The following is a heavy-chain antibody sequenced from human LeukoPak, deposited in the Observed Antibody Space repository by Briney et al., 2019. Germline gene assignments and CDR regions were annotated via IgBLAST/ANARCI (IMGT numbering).Heavy chain of an antibody. CDR2: INTDNGNT. CDR3: ARGDFSKEGSYRHFDN. J-gene: IGHJ4*02. CDR1: GYTFTSHP. Sequence: PEASVKVSCKASGYTFTSHPIHWVCQAPGQRLEWMGWINTDNGNTEYSQKLQGRVTITRDTSASTTYMELSSLTSEDTALYYCARGDFSKEGSYRHFDNWGQGTLVTVSS. V-gene: IGHV1-3*04. D-gene: IGHD3-10*01.